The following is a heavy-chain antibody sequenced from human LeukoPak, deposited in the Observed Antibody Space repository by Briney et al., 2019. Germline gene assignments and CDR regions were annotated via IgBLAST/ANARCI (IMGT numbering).Heavy chain of an antibody. Sequence: GGSLRLSCAASGFTFSSYSMNWVRQAPGKGLEWVSSISSSSSYIYYADSVKGRFTISRDNAKNSLYLQMNSLRAEDTAVYYCASAVWGITIFGVVIKYFDYWGQGTLVTVSS. V-gene: IGHV3-21*01. D-gene: IGHD3-3*01. CDR1: GFTFSSYS. CDR2: ISSSSSYI. CDR3: ASAVWGITIFGVVIKYFDY. J-gene: IGHJ4*02.